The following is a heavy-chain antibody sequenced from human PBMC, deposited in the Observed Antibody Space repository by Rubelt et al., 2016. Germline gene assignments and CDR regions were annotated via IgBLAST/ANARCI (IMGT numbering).Heavy chain of an antibody. J-gene: IGHJ3*02. CDR1: GGSISSYY. V-gene: IGHV4-59*01. CDR2: VYYSVST. D-gene: IGHD2-21*01. Sequence: QLQLQESGPGLVKPSETLSLTCTVSGGSISSYYWSWIRQPPGQGLEWIGHVYYSVSTFYNPSLKSRVTISVDTSKNQFSLQLSFVTAADTAVYYCARATYSLDYDIWGQGTMVTVSS. CDR3: ARATYSLDYDI.